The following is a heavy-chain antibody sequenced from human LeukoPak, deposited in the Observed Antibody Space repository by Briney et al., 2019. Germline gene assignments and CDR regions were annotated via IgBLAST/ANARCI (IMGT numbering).Heavy chain of an antibody. CDR1: GFTFSSYE. CDR3: ARVTYDYVWGSYRTPFGY. J-gene: IGHJ4*02. Sequence: PGGSLRLSCAASGFTFSSYEMNWVRHAPGKGLEWVSYISSSGSTIYYADSVKGRFTISRDNAKNSLYLQMNSLRAEDTAVYYCARVTYDYVWGSYRTPFGYWGQGTLVTVSS. CDR2: ISSSGSTI. D-gene: IGHD3-16*02. V-gene: IGHV3-48*03.